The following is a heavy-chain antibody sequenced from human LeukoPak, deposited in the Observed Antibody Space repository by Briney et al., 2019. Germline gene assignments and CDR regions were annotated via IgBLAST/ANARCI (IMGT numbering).Heavy chain of an antibody. CDR3: AREGDYGDYSKSFYYMDV. J-gene: IGHJ6*03. CDR2: IHTTENT. D-gene: IGHD4-17*01. V-gene: IGHV4-4*07. CDR1: GGYIGSYY. Sequence: SETLSLTCTVSGGYIGSYYWSWIRQPAGKGLEWIGRIHTTENTDYNPSLKSRVTMSVDMSTSQVSLTSTSVTAADTAVYYCAREGDYGDYSKSFYYMDVWGKGTTVTVSS.